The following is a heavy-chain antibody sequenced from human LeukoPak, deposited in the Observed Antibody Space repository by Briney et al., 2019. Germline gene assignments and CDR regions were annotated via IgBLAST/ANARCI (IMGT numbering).Heavy chain of an antibody. V-gene: IGHV3-66*01. CDR3: ARDEGASGSGSYYYVRDV. J-gene: IGHJ6*02. D-gene: IGHD3-10*01. Sequence: GGSLRLSCAASGFTFSSNYMSWVRQAPGKGLEWVSVIYSGGSTYYADSVKGRFTISRDNSKNTLYLQMNSLRAEGRAVYYCARDEGASGSGSYYYVRDVWGQGTTVTVSS. CDR1: GFTFSSNY. CDR2: IYSGGST.